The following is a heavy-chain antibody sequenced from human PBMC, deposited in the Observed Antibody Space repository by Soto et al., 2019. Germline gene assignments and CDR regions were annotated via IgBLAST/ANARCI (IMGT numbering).Heavy chain of an antibody. CDR3: ARAPSYDSSGYYYPTTFDY. V-gene: IGHV4-59*01. CDR1: GGSISSYY. J-gene: IGHJ4*02. CDR2: IYYSGST. Sequence: SETLSLTCTVSGGSISSYYWSWIRQPPGRGLEWIGYIYYSGSTNYNPSLKSRVTISVDTSKNQFSLKLSSVTAADTAVYYCARAPSYDSSGYYYPTTFDYWGQGTLVTVSS. D-gene: IGHD3-22*01.